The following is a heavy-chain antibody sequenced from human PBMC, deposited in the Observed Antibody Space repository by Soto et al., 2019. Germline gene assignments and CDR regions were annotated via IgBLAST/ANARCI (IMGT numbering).Heavy chain of an antibody. CDR2: ISGSGGST. V-gene: IGHV3-23*01. CDR1: GFTFSSYA. Sequence: GGSLRLSCAASGFTFSSYAMSWVRQAPGKGLEWVSAISGSGGSTYYADSVKGRFTISRDNSKNTLYLQMNSLRAEDTAVYYCAKDFEGGDCSGGSCYSNLEYFQHWGQGTLVTVSS. J-gene: IGHJ1*01. D-gene: IGHD2-15*01. CDR3: AKDFEGGDCSGGSCYSNLEYFQH.